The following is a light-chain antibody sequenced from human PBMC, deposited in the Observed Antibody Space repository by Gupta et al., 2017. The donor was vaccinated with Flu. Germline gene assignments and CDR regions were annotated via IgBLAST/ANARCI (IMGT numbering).Light chain of an antibody. Sequence: DIQMTQSPSTLSASVGNRVTITCRASESISTWLAWYQQKPGKAPNLLIYKASSLESGVPSRFSGSGSGTEFTLTISSLQPDDLATYYCQQYNSDPWTFGQGTKAEIK. J-gene: IGKJ1*01. CDR1: ESISTW. CDR2: KAS. CDR3: QQYNSDPWT. V-gene: IGKV1-5*03.